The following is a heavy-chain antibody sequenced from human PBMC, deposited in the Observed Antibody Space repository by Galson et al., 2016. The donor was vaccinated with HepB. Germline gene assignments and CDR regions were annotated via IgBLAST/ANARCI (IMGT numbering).Heavy chain of an antibody. CDR3: VADHGGFDALDF. V-gene: IGHV3-49*03. D-gene: IGHD4-23*01. CDR1: GFTFVDYA. Sequence: SLRLSCAASGFTFVDYAMGWCRQAPGKGLEWIGYIGGKTYGVTIRYAASVKGRFTISRDDSKNIAYLQMGSLNAEDTAIYYCVADHGGFDALDFWGQGTLVTVSS. J-gene: IGHJ4*02. CDR2: IGGKTYGVTI.